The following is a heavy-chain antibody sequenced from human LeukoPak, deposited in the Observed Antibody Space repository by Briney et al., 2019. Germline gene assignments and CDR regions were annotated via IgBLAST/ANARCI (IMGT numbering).Heavy chain of an antibody. CDR2: ISGGGVTT. CDR3: ARNQQLGGHSYYYYGMDV. Sequence: PGGSLRLSCAASEFTFRKYAMSWVRQAPGKGLEWVSGISGGGVTTYYADSVKGRFTISRDNSKNTLYLQMNSLRADDTAIYYCARNQQLGGHSYYYYGMDVWGQGTTVTVSS. D-gene: IGHD3-16*01. J-gene: IGHJ6*02. CDR1: EFTFRKYA. V-gene: IGHV3-23*01.